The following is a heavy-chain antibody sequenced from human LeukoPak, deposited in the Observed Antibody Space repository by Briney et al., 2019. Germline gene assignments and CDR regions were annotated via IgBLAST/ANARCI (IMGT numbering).Heavy chain of an antibody. CDR2: XSNNGGYT. Sequence: GSLRLSCAAXXXXFSXXAMSXXRXAPXXXLEXXXAXSNNGGYTYYADSVQGRFTISRDNSKSTLCLQMNSLRAEDTAVYYCAKQLGYCSDGGCYFPYWGQGTLVTVSS. D-gene: IGHD2-15*01. CDR1: XXXFSXXA. J-gene: IGHJ4*02. CDR3: AKQLGYCSDGGCYFPY. V-gene: IGHV3-23*01.